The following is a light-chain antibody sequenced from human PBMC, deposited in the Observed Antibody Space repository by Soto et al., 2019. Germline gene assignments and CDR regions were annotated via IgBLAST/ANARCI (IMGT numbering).Light chain of an antibody. CDR3: QQYGISPLT. CDR1: QSVSSSY. J-gene: IGKJ4*01. V-gene: IGKV3-20*01. CDR2: GAS. Sequence: EIVLTQSPGTLSLSPGERATLSCRASQSVSSSYLAWYQQKPGQAPRLLIYGASSRATGIPDRFSGSGSGTDFTLTISRLEPKDFAVYFCQQYGISPLTFGGGTKVEIK.